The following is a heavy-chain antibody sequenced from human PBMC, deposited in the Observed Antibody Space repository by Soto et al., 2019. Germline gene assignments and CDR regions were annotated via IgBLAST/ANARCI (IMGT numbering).Heavy chain of an antibody. D-gene: IGHD3-10*01. CDR1: GYNFTRSA. V-gene: IGHV1-18*01. CDR3: ARGPSFGSGSYLLD. J-gene: IGHJ4*02. CDR2: ISAKHGTT. Sequence: QVQLVQSGGDLKKPGASVKVSCTTSGYNFTRSAITWVRQAPGEGLEWMGWISAKHGTTNYGQKFRDRLTRTTDTATATAYMELRGLRSDDTAVYYCARGPSFGSGSYLLDWGQGTLVTVSA.